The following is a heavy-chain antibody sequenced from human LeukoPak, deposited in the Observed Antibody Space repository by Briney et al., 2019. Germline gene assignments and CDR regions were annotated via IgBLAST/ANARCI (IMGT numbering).Heavy chain of an antibody. CDR2: ISYDGSNK. CDR3: ARDETIVGATVGLFDY. CDR1: GFTFSSYA. J-gene: IGHJ4*02. V-gene: IGHV3-30*04. Sequence: GRSLRLSCAASGFTFSSYAMHWVRQAPGKGLEWVAVISYDGSNKYYADSVKGRFTISRDNSKNTLYLQMNSLRAEDTAVYYCARDETIVGATVGLFDYWGQGTLVTVSS. D-gene: IGHD1-26*01.